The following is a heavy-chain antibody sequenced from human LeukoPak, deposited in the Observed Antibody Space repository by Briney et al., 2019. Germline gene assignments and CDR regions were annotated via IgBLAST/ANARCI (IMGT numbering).Heavy chain of an antibody. J-gene: IGHJ6*02. V-gene: IGHV4-39*07. CDR3: ARGGSGLTPYCGGDCYRVYYYYYGMDV. Sequence: PSETLSLTCTVSGGSISSSSYYWGWIRQPPGKGLEWIGSIYYSGSTYYNPSLKSRVTISVDTSKNQFSLKLSSVTAADTAVYYCARGGSGLTPYCGGDCYRVYYYYYGMDVWGQGTTVTVSS. D-gene: IGHD2-21*02. CDR1: GGSISSSSYY. CDR2: IYYSGST.